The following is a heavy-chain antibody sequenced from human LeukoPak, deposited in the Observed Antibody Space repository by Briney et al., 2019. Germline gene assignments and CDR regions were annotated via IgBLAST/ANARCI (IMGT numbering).Heavy chain of an antibody. CDR3: AREKYSGYGNYYYMDV. Sequence: SVKVSCKASGGTFSSYAISWVRQAPGQGLEWMGGIIPIFGTANYAQKFQGRVTITADESTSTAYMELSSLRSEDTAVYYCAREKYSGYGNYYYMDVWGKGTTVTISS. CDR2: IIPIFGTA. J-gene: IGHJ6*03. V-gene: IGHV1-69*13. CDR1: GGTFSSYA. D-gene: IGHD5-12*01.